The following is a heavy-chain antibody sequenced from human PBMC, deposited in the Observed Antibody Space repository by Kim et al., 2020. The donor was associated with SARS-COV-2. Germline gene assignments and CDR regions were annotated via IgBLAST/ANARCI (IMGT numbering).Heavy chain of an antibody. J-gene: IGHJ4*02. D-gene: IGHD1-26*01. V-gene: IGHV1-2*02. CDR1: GYTFTGYY. CDR2: INPNTGGT. CDR3: ARVGSGSSPFDS. Sequence: ASVKVSCKASGYTFTGYYMHWVRQAPGQGLEWMGWINPNTGGTNYAQKFQGRVSMTRDTSSRTAYMELSSLGSDDTAVYFCARVGSGSSPFDSWGQGTLVTVSS.